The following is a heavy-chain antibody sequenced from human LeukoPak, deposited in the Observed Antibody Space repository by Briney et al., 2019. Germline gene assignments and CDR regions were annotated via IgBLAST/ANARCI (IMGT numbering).Heavy chain of an antibody. V-gene: IGHV4-61*02. Sequence: PSETLSLTCTVSGGSISSGSYYWSWIRQPAGKGLEWIGRIYTSGSTNYNPSLKSRVTISVDTSKNQFSLKLSSVTAADTAVYYCARHPRDGYNSGVDYWGQGTLVTVSS. CDR2: IYTSGST. CDR3: ARHPRDGYNSGVDY. J-gene: IGHJ4*02. D-gene: IGHD5-24*01. CDR1: GGSISSGSYY.